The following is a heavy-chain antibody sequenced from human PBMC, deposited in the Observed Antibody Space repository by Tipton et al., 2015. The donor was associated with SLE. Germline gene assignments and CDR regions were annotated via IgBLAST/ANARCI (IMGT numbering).Heavy chain of an antibody. D-gene: IGHD2-8*01. CDR3: ARGMLTWRGAIVGVDV. CDR2: INHSGTT. J-gene: IGHJ6*02. CDR1: SKSFSHYF. V-gene: IGHV4-34*01. Sequence: TLSLTCGVYSKSFSHYFWTWIRQPPGKGLEWIGEINHSGTTNYNASLKSRVTMSVDTSKNQFSLKVTSVTAADTAVYYCARGMLTWRGAIVGVDVWGQGTTVNVSS.